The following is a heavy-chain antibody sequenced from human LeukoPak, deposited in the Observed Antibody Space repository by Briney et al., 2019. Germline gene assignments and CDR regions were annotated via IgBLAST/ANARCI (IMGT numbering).Heavy chain of an antibody. CDR3: ARLWLPSTTVTNPPGY. CDR1: GFTFSSYS. D-gene: IGHD4-17*01. Sequence: GSLRLSCAASGFTFSSYSMIWVRQAPGKGLEWVSSISTSSSFIYYADSLKGRFTISRDNAKNSLYLQMNSLRAEDTAVYYCARLWLPSTTVTNPPGYWGQGTLVTVSS. V-gene: IGHV3-21*01. CDR2: ISTSSSFI. J-gene: IGHJ4*02.